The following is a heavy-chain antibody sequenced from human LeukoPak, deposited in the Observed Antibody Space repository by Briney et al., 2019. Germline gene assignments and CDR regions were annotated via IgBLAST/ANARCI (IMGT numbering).Heavy chain of an antibody. Sequence: PSETLSLTCAVYGGSFSGYYWSWIRQPPGKGLEWIGEINHSGSTNYNPSLKSRVTISVDTSKNQFSLKLSSVTAADTAVYYCARLRIAVAVLDYWGQGTLVTVSS. CDR2: INHSGST. CDR1: GGSFSGYY. CDR3: ARLRIAVAVLDY. D-gene: IGHD6-19*01. J-gene: IGHJ4*02. V-gene: IGHV4-34*01.